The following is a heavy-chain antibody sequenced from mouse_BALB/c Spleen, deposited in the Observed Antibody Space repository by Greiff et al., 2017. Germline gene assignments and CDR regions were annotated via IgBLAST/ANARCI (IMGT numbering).Heavy chain of an antibody. CDR3: ARRRGEFDY. CDR2: ISYSGST. CDR1: GYSITSDYA. J-gene: IGHJ2*01. Sequence: VQLKESGPGLVKPSQSLSLTCTVTGYSITSDYAWNWIRQFPGNKLEWMGYISYSGSTSYNPSLKSRISITRDTSKNQFFLQLNSVTTEDTATYYCARRRGEFDYWGQGTTLTVSS. V-gene: IGHV3-2*02.